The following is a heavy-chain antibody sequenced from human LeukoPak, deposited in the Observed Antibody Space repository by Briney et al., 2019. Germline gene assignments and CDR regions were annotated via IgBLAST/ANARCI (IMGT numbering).Heavy chain of an antibody. CDR2: ISGSGSTI. D-gene: IGHD6-19*01. CDR1: GFTFSDYY. J-gene: IGHJ4*02. V-gene: IGHV3-11*01. CDR3: ARGRQWLADFDY. Sequence: PGGSLRLSCAASGFTFSDYYMSWIRQAPGKGLEWLSYISGSGSTIYYADSVKGRFTISRDNAQNSLYLQMNSLRAEDTAVYYCARGRQWLADFDYWGQGTLVTVSS.